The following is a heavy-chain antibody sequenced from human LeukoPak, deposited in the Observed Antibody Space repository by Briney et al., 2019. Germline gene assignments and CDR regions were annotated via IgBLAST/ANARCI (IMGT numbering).Heavy chain of an antibody. V-gene: IGHV3-13*01. CDR3: VRDPSGRGMDV. D-gene: IGHD6-19*01. CDR2: IGIAGDT. J-gene: IGHJ6*02. Sequence: PGGSLRLSCAASGFTFTSYDFQWVRQATGKGLEWVSLIGIAGDTHYADSVKGRFTVSRENAENSLYLQMNNLRAGDTAVYYCVRDPSGRGMDVWGQGTTVTVSS. CDR1: GFTFTSYD.